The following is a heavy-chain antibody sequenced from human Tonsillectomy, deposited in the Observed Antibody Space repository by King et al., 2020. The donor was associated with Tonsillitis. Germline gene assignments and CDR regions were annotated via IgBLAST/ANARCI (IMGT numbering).Heavy chain of an antibody. J-gene: IGHJ5*02. CDR2: IYHSEST. CDR1: GYSISSGFY. V-gene: IGHV4-38-2*02. CDR3: AREGYCSGGSCYMTWFDP. Sequence: QLQESGPGLVKPSETLSLTCTVSGYSISSGFYWGWIRQPPGKGLEWIGSIYIYHSESTYYNPSLKSRVTISVDTSKNQFSLKLRSVTAADTAVYFCAREGYCSGGSCYMTWFDPWGQGTLVTVS. D-gene: IGHD2-15*01.